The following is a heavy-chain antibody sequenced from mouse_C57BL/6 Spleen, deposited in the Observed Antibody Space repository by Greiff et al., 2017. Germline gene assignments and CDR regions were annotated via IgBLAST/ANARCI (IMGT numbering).Heavy chain of an antibody. V-gene: IGHV1-74*01. CDR3: AIGTNWDRYFDV. Sequence: VQLQQPGADLVKPGASVKVSCKASGYPFTSYWMPWVKQRPGQGLEWIGRILPSDSDTNYNQKFKGKATLTVDKSSSTAYMQRSSLTSEDSAVYYCAIGTNWDRYFDVWGTGTTVTVSS. CDR1: GYPFTSYW. D-gene: IGHD4-1*01. CDR2: ILPSDSDT. J-gene: IGHJ1*03.